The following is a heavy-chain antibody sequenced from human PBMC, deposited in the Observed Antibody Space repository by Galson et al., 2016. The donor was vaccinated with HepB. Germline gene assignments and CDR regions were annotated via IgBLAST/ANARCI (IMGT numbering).Heavy chain of an antibody. CDR2: IVWDGGRT. CDR3: AKGQQLRFFEWSPEALDS. CDR1: GFNFHDYS. D-gene: IGHD3-3*01. Sequence: SLRLSCAASGFNFHDYSMHWVRQTPGKGLEWVSLIVWDGGRTDYADAVKGRFTISRDNSKNSLYLQMDSLRTDDTASYYCAKGQQLRFFEWSPEALDSWGQGTLVTVSS. J-gene: IGHJ4*02. V-gene: IGHV3-43*01.